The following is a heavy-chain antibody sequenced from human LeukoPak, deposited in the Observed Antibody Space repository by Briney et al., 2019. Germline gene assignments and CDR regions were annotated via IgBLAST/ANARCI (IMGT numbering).Heavy chain of an antibody. CDR1: GFTFSSYA. Sequence: GRSLRLSCAASGFTFSSYAMHWVRQAPGKGLEWVAVISYDGSNKYYADSVKGRFTISRDNSKNTLYLQMNSLRAEDTAVYYCARDRHRITMARGVTPDYWGQGTLVTVSS. CDR3: ARDRHRITMARGVTPDY. J-gene: IGHJ4*02. CDR2: ISYDGSNK. V-gene: IGHV3-30-3*01. D-gene: IGHD3-10*01.